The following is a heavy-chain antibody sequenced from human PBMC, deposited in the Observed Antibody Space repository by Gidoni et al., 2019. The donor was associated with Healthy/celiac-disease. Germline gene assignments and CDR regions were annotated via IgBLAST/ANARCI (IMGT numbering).Heavy chain of an antibody. Sequence: QVQLQQWGAGLLKPSETLSLTCAVYGGSFSGYYWSWIRQPPGKGLEWIGEINHSGSTNYNPSLKSRVTISVDTSKNQFSLKLSSVTAADTAAYYCARGPRLWLSGFDYWGQGTLVTVSS. CDR1: GGSFSGYY. J-gene: IGHJ4*02. CDR2: INHSGST. D-gene: IGHD5-18*01. V-gene: IGHV4-34*01. CDR3: ARGPRLWLSGFDY.